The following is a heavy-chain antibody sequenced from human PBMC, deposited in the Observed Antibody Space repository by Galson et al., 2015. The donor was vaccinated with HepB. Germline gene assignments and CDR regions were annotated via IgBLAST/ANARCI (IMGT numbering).Heavy chain of an antibody. V-gene: IGHV3-73*01. CDR3: TRHPDLQTTVTTPDRAFDI. Sequence: SLRLSCAASGFTFSGSAMHWVRQASGKGLEWVGRIRSKANSYATAYAASVKGRFTISRDDSKNTAYLQMNSLKTEDTAVYYCTRHPDLQTTVTTPDRAFDIWGQGTMVTVSS. D-gene: IGHD4-17*01. CDR1: GFTFSGSA. J-gene: IGHJ3*02. CDR2: IRSKANSYAT.